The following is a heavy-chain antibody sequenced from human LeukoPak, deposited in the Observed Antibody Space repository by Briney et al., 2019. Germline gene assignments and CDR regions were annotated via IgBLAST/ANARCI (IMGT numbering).Heavy chain of an antibody. V-gene: IGHV3-21*01. CDR3: ASTVALTTADY. CDR1: GITVSNNY. CDR2: ISSSSSYI. D-gene: IGHD1-1*01. J-gene: IGHJ4*02. Sequence: GGSLRLSCAASGITVSNNYMSWVRQAPGRGLEWVSSISSSSSYIYYADSVKGRLTISRDNAKNPLYLQMNSLRAEDTAVYYCASTVALTTADYWGQGTLVTVSS.